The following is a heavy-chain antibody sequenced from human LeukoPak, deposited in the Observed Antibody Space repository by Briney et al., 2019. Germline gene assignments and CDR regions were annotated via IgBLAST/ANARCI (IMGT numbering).Heavy chain of an antibody. CDR3: AKSIVVVISPIDAFDI. J-gene: IGHJ3*02. CDR1: GFTVSSNY. V-gene: IGHV3-23*01. CDR2: ISGSGGST. D-gene: IGHD3-22*01. Sequence: GGSLRLSCAASGFTVSSNYMSWVRQAPGKGLEWVSAISGSGGSTYYADSVKGRFTISRDNSRNTLYLQMNSLRAEDTAVYYCAKSIVVVISPIDAFDIWGQGTMVTVSS.